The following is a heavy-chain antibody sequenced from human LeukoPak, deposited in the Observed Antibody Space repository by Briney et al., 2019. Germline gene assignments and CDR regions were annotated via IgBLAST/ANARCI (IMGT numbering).Heavy chain of an antibody. D-gene: IGHD3-10*01. CDR3: ARGPYGTGSHFDF. CDR1: GSTFSSYD. CDR2: MNPNSGDT. V-gene: IGHV1-8*02. Sequence: ASVKVSCKASGSTFSSYDINWVRQATGQGLEWMGWMNPNSGDTGYTPRFQGRVTMTRDPSISIASMELSRLRSEDTAVYSCARGPYGTGSHFDFWGQGTLVTVSS. J-gene: IGHJ4*02.